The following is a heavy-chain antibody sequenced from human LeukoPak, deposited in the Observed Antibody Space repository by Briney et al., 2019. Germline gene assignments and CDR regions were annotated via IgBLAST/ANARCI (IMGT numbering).Heavy chain of an antibody. CDR2: IIPIFGTA. V-gene: IGHV1-69*05. CDR3: ARVADVFGY. J-gene: IGHJ4*02. Sequence: ASVKVSCKASGGTFSSYAISWVRQAPGQGLEWMGGIIPIFGTANYAQKFQGRVTMTRDTSISTAYMELSRLRSDDTAVYYCARVADVFGYWGQGTLVTVSS. CDR1: GGTFSSYA. D-gene: IGHD6-25*01.